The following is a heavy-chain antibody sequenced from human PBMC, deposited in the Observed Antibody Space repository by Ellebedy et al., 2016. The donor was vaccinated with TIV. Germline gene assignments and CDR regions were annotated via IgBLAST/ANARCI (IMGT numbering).Heavy chain of an antibody. CDR3: AKDMVFGDGKCEIDV. CDR1: GFTFSSYG. Sequence: GESLKISCVASGFTFSSYGMHWVRQAPGKGLEWVAVVSYAGDKKYYADSVKGRFTISRDNSKNTLYLQMDSLGSEDTAVYYCAKDMVFGDGKCEIDVWGQGTTVTVSS. CDR2: VSYAGDKK. J-gene: IGHJ6*02. V-gene: IGHV3-30*18. D-gene: IGHD3-10*01.